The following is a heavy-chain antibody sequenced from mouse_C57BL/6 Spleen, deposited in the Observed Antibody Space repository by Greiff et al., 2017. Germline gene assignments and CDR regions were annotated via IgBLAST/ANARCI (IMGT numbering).Heavy chain of an antibody. CDR1: GFTFSSYG. V-gene: IGHV5-6*01. CDR2: ISSGGSYT. CDR3: ARRITTVGDYFDY. D-gene: IGHD1-1*01. Sequence: EVQGVESGGDLVKPGGSLKLSCAASGFTFSSYGMSWVRQTPDKRLEWVATISSGGSYTYYPDSVKGRFTISRDNAKNTLYLQMSSLKSEDTAMYYCARRITTVGDYFDYWGQGTTLTVSS. J-gene: IGHJ2*01.